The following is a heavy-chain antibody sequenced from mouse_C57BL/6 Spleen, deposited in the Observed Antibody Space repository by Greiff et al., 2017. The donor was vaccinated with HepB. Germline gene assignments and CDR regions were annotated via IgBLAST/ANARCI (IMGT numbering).Heavy chain of an antibody. CDR1: GYTFTSYG. CDR3: ARDYYGSSSRYWYFDV. Sequence: QVQLQQSGAELARPGASVKLSCKASGYTFTSYGISWVKQRTGQGLEWIGEIYPRSGNTYYNEKFKGKATLTADKSSSTAYMELRSLTSEDSAVYFCARDYYGSSSRYWYFDVWGTGTTVTVSS. J-gene: IGHJ1*03. V-gene: IGHV1-81*01. CDR2: IYPRSGNT. D-gene: IGHD1-1*01.